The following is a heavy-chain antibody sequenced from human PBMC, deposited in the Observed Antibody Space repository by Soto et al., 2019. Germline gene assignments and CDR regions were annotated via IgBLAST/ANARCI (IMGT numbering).Heavy chain of an antibody. J-gene: IGHJ6*02. D-gene: IGHD3-3*01. CDR3: VRVSFWSGSGMDV. V-gene: IGHV3-13*01. Sequence: GGSLRLSCAVSGFTFSSYDMHWVRQATGKGLEWVSGIGSEGDTYYPGSVKGRFTISRKNAKNSLYLQMNSLRVGDTAVYYCVRVSFWSGSGMDVWGQGTTVTVSS. CDR2: IGSEGDT. CDR1: GFTFSSYD.